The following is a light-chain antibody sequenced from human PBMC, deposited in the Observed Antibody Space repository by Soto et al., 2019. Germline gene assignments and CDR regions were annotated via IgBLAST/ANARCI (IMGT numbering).Light chain of an antibody. Sequence: QSALTQPASVSGSPGQSITISCTGTDVRNYNSVSWYQQHPGKAPKLMICDVSNRPPGVSHRFSGSKSGNTASLTISGLQTEDEAVYYCGSYTGTSTLVFGGGTQLTVL. J-gene: IGLJ3*02. CDR2: DVS. V-gene: IGLV2-14*01. CDR3: GSYTGTSTLV. CDR1: DVRNYNS.